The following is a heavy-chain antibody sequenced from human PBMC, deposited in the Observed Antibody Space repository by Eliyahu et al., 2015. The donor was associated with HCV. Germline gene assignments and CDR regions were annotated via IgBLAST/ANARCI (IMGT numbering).Heavy chain of an antibody. CDR1: GFXFXGSA. CDR2: IRSKANSYAT. V-gene: IGHV3-73*01. D-gene: IGHD2-15*01. J-gene: IGHJ4*02. CDR3: TRRGVAATTTDY. Sequence: EVQLVESGGGLVQPGGSLKLSCAASGFXFXGSAMHWVRQAFREGVGGVGRIRSKANSYATAYAASVKGRFTISRDDSKNTAYLQMNSLKTEDTAVYYCTRRGVAATTTDYWGQGTLVTVSS.